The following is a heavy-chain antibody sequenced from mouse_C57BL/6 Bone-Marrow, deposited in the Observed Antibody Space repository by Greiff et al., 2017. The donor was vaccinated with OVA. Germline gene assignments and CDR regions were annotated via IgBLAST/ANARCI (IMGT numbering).Heavy chain of an antibody. V-gene: IGHV5-15*04. J-gene: IGHJ4*01. Sequence: EVMLVESGGGLVQPGGSLKLSCAASGFTFSDYGMAWVRQAPRKGPEWVAFISNLASSIYYADTVTGRFTISRENAKNTLYLEMSSLRSEDTAMYYWARLGPYAMDYWGQGTSVTVSS. CDR2: ISNLASSI. CDR1: GFTFSDYG. CDR3: ARLGPYAMDY.